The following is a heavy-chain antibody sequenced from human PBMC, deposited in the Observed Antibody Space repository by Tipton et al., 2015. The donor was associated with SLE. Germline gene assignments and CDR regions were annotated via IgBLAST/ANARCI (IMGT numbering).Heavy chain of an antibody. CDR2: IYYSGST. CDR3: ARIVAAAGTRYFDY. J-gene: IGHJ4*02. V-gene: IGHV4-39*07. Sequence: FTCTVSGGSISSSSYYWGWIRQPPGKGLEWIGSIYYSGSTYYNPSLKSRVTISVDTSKNQFSLKLSSVTAADTAVYYCARIVAAAGTRYFDYWGQGTLVTVSS. D-gene: IGHD6-13*01. CDR1: GGSISSSSYY.